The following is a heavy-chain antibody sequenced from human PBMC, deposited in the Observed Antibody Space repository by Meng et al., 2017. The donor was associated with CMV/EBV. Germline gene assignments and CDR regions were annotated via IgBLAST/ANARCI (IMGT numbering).Heavy chain of an antibody. Sequence: AVSSGCVGSGSCYWSWIRQPPGKGLEWIRYIYYSGSANYDPSLESRVTISVDTSKNQFSLKLSSVTAADTAVYYCARGSGSGNWFDPWGQGTLVTVSS. D-gene: IGHD1-26*01. CDR2: IYYSGSA. CDR3: ARGSGSGNWFDP. CDR1: SGCVGSGSCY. V-gene: IGHV4-61*01. J-gene: IGHJ5*02.